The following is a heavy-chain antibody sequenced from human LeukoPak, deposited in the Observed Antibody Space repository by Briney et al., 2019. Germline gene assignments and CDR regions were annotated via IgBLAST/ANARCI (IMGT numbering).Heavy chain of an antibody. CDR2: IYYSGST. V-gene: IGHV4-39*07. J-gene: IGHJ4*02. Sequence: PSETLSLTCTVSGGSISSSSYYWGWIRQPPGKGLEWIGSIYYSGSTYYNPSLKSRVTISVDTSKNQSSLKLSSVTAADTAVYYCARNYYDSSGYYYWGQGTLVTVSS. CDR3: ARNYYDSSGYYY. CDR1: GGSISSSSYY. D-gene: IGHD3-22*01.